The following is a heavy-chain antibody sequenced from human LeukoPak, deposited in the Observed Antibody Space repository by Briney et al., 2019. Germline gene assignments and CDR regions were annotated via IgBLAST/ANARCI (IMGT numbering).Heavy chain of an antibody. J-gene: IGHJ6*02. CDR2: INSDGSAT. V-gene: IGHV3-74*01. CDR1: GFPFSSYW. Sequence: GGSLRLTCAASGFPFSSYWMHWVRQVPGKGLLWVSRINSDGSATIYADSVRGRSTISRDNAKNTLYLQMSGLRVEDTAVYHCASDSPYYGMDVWGQGTTVTVSS. CDR3: ASDSPYYGMDV.